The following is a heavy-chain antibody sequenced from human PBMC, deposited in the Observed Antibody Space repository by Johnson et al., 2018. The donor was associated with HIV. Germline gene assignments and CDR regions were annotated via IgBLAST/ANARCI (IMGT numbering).Heavy chain of an antibody. J-gene: IGHJ3*02. CDR1: GFTFDDYG. D-gene: IGHD6-19*01. Sequence: VQLLESGGGVVRPGGSLRLSCAASGFTFDDYGMSWVRQSPGKGLEWVSGISGSGGSTYYADSVKGRFTISRDNSKNTLYLQRNSLRVEDTAVYYCAKESSSGWDPISFDIWGQGTMVTVSS. CDR3: AKESSSGWDPISFDI. CDR2: ISGSGGST. V-gene: IGHV3-23*01.